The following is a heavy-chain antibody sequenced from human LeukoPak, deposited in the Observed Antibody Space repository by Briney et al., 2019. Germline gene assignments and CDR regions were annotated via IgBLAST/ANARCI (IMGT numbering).Heavy chain of an antibody. J-gene: IGHJ6*02. Sequence: SETLSLTCAVSGASLSAYCWSWIRQPPEKGLEWVGEINHSGSTNYNPSLKSRVTISVDTSKNQFSLRLTSVTAADTAVYYCARLKGIVVDQLGGMDVWGQGTTVTVSS. CDR2: INHSGST. CDR1: GASLSAYC. D-gene: IGHD2-2*01. V-gene: IGHV4-34*01. CDR3: ARLKGIVVDQLGGMDV.